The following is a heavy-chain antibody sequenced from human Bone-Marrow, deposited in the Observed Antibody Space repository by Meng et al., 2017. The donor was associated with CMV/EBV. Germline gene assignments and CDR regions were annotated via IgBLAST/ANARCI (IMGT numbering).Heavy chain of an antibody. V-gene: IGHV6-1*01. J-gene: IGHJ4*02. CDR2: TYSRVQWYN. D-gene: IGHD3-3*01. Sequence: LRLSCAISGDSFSSNRSSWNWIRQSPSRGLEWLGRTYSRVQWYNDYAVSVKSRININPDTSKNQLSLQLNAVTPEDTAVYYCARGSDYDIWSGYSMCNFFESWGKGTLVTVSS. CDR3: ARGSDYDIWSGYSMCNFFES. CDR1: GDSFSSNRSS.